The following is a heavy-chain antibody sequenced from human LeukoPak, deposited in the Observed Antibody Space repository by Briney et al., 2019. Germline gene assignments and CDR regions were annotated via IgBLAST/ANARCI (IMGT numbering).Heavy chain of an antibody. CDR1: GFTFGSHF. D-gene: IGHD2-2*01. V-gene: IGHV3-30*09. CDR2: ISNDENNK. Sequence: GGSLRLSCAAAGFTFGSHFMHWVRQAPGKGLEWVAAISNDENNKYYADSVKGRFAISRDNSKNTLDLQMNSLRVEDTAVYYCAKDRGDIVVVPNFDYWGQGTLVTVSS. CDR3: AKDRGDIVVVPNFDY. J-gene: IGHJ4*02.